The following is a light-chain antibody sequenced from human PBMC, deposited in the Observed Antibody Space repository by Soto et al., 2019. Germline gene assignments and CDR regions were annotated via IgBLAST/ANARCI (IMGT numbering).Light chain of an antibody. CDR3: QQYNSYSIT. CDR2: DAS. V-gene: IGKV1-5*01. CDR1: QSISSW. Sequence: DIQMTQSPSTLSASVGDRVTITCRASQSISSWLAWYQQKPGKAPKLLIYDASSLESGVPSRFSGSGSDTEFTLTINSLQPDDFATYHCQQYNSYSITFGGGTKVEIK. J-gene: IGKJ4*01.